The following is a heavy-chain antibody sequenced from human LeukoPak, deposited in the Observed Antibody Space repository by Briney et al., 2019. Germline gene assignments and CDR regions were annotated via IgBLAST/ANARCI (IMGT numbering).Heavy chain of an antibody. Sequence: GASVKVSCKASGYTFTSYYMHWVRQAPGQGLEWMGIINPSGGSTSYAQKFQGRVTMTRDTSISTAYMELSRLRSDDTAVYYCARGNPIVRLVFYYMDVWGKGTTVTVSS. J-gene: IGHJ6*03. V-gene: IGHV1-46*01. CDR3: ARGNPIVRLVFYYMDV. D-gene: IGHD3-10*01. CDR1: GYTFTSYY. CDR2: INPSGGST.